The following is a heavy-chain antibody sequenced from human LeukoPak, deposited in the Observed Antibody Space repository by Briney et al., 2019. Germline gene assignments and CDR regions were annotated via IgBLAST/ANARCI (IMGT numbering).Heavy chain of an antibody. CDR1: GFIFSNYD. V-gene: IGHV3-30*03. Sequence: GRSLRLSCAASGFIFSNYDTHWVRQAPGKGLEWVAVISHDGRNKYYGDSVKGRFTISRDNSKNTLYLQMNGLRPEDTAKYYCASLVLLWLGESELAAGHVDKDVWGKGTTVTVSS. CDR2: ISHDGRNK. CDR3: ASLVLLWLGESELAAGHVDKDV. J-gene: IGHJ6*03. D-gene: IGHD3-10*01.